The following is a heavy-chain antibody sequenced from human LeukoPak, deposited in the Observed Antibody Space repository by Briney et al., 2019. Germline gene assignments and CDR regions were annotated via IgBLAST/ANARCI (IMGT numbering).Heavy chain of an antibody. CDR1: GFTFSSYA. CDR2: ISYDGSNK. D-gene: IGHD5-18*01. CDR3: ARQGYSYGDFGY. Sequence: PGRSLRLSCAASGFTFSSYAMHWVRQAPGKGLEWVAVISYDGSNKYYADSVKGRFTISRDNSKNTLYLQMNSLRAEDTAVYYCARQGYSYGDFGYWGQGTLVTVSS. V-gene: IGHV3-30-3*01. J-gene: IGHJ4*02.